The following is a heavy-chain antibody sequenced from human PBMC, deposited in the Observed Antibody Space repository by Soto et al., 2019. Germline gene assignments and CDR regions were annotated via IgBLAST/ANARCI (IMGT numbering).Heavy chain of an antibody. V-gene: IGHV3-21*06. CDR2: ISSSSNYI. D-gene: IGHD3-22*01. Sequence: GGSLRLSCAASGFTFSSYTMNWVRQAPGKGLEWVSSISSSSNYIYYVDSVKGRFTISRDNAKNSLYLQMNSLRAEDTAVYYCARVGPYYDSSGYYLWSWGQGTLVTVSS. CDR1: GFTFSSYT. J-gene: IGHJ5*02. CDR3: ARVGPYYDSSGYYLWS.